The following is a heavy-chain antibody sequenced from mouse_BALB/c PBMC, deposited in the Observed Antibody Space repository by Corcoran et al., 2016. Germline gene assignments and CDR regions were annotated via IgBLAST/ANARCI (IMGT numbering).Heavy chain of an antibody. CDR3: ASEVPGGYPFYY. CDR1: GYTFTTYV. V-gene: IGHV1S136*01. CDR2: IYPYNDGT. J-gene: IGHJ2*01. D-gene: IGHD2-2*01. Sequence: EVQLQQSGPVLVKPGASVKMSCKASGYTFTTYVMHWVKQKPGQGLEWIGYIYPYNDGTKYKEKFKGKATLTSDKSSSAAYMEFSSLTAEDSAVYYCASEVPGGYPFYYWGQGTTLTVST.